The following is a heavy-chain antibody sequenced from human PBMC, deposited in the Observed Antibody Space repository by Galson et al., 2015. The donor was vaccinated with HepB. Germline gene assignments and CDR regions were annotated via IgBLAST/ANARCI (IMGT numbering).Heavy chain of an antibody. CDR1: GFTFDDYA. V-gene: IGHV3-9*01. J-gene: IGHJ4*02. Sequence: SLRLSCAASGFTFDDYAMHWVRQAPGKGLEWVSGISWNSGSIGYADSVKGRFAISRDNAKNSLYLQMNSLRAEDTALYYCAKDPMVRGVTSNGYFDYWGQGTLVTVSS. D-gene: IGHD3-10*01. CDR3: AKDPMVRGVTSNGYFDY. CDR2: ISWNSGSI.